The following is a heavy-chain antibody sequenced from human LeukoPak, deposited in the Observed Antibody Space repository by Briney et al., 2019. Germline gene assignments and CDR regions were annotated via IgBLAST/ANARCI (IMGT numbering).Heavy chain of an antibody. V-gene: IGHV4-4*07. CDR2: IYTSGST. Sequence: PSETLSLTCTVSGGSISSYYWSWIRQPAGKGLEWIGRIYTSGSTNYIPSLKSRVTMSVGTSKNQFSLKLSSVTAADTGVYYCGRAGDYYDFWSGYYYYYMDVWGKGTTVTVSS. CDR1: GGSISSYY. CDR3: GRAGDYYDFWSGYYYYYMDV. D-gene: IGHD3-3*01. J-gene: IGHJ6*03.